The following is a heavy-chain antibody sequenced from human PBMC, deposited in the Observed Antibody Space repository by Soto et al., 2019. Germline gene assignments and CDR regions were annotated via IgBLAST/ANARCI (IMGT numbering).Heavy chain of an antibody. CDR3: ARETVAGTDNWFDP. J-gene: IGHJ5*02. CDR2: IYTSGYT. CDR1: GGSISTYY. D-gene: IGHD6-19*01. V-gene: IGHV4-4*07. Sequence: SETLSLTCTVSGGSISTYYWNWIRQPAGKRLEWLGRIYTSGYTKYNPSLKSRVTMSLDTSKRQFSLKLSSVTAADTAVYYCARETVAGTDNWFDPWGQGILVTGSS.